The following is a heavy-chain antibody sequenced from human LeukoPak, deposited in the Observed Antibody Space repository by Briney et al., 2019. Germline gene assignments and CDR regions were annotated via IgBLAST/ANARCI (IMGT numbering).Heavy chain of an antibody. V-gene: IGHV1-69*05. J-gene: IGHJ3*02. CDR3: ASIDSSGYYSSDAFDI. Sequence: ASVKVSCKASGGTFSSYAISWVRQAPGQGLEWMGRIIPIFGTANYAQKFQGRVTITTDESTSTAYVELSSLRSEDTAVYYCASIDSSGYYSSDAFDIWGQGTMVTVSS. CDR2: IIPIFGTA. CDR1: GGTFSSYA. D-gene: IGHD3-22*01.